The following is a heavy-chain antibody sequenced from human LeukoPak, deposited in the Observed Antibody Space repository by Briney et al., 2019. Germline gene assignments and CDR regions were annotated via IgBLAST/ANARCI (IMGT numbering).Heavy chain of an antibody. Sequence: ASVKVSCKASGYTFTGYYMHWVRQAPGQGLEWMGWINPNSGGTNYAQKFQGRVTMTRDTSISTAYMELSRLRSDDTAVYYCARGTGIAGATDPLRYWGQGTLVTVSS. CDR1: GYTFTGYY. CDR3: ARGTGIAGATDPLRY. J-gene: IGHJ4*02. CDR2: INPNSGGT. V-gene: IGHV1-2*02. D-gene: IGHD1-26*01.